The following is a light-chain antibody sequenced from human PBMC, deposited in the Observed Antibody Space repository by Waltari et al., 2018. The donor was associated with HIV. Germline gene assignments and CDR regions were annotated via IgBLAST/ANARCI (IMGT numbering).Light chain of an antibody. J-gene: IGKJ4*01. V-gene: IGKV3-15*01. CDR2: GAS. Sequence: EVVMTQSPATLSVSPGERATLSCRPSHGVSINLALHQQNPGQAPRLLSYGASTKATGIPARFSGSVAGTEFTLTISSLQSEDFAVYDCQQYNDGPLTFGGGTKVEIK. CDR3: QQYNDGPLT. CDR1: HGVSIN.